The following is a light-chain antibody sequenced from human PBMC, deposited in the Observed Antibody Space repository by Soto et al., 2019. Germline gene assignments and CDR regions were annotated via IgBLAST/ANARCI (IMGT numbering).Light chain of an antibody. Sequence: EILMPQSPVTLSVSPGERATLSCRASQSVSSNLAWYQQKPGQAPSLLIYGAFTRATGIPATFSGTGSGTEFTLTISNLQSEDFALYYCQQYNDWPLTVGQGTKVDI. CDR1: QSVSSN. CDR2: GAF. CDR3: QQYNDWPLT. J-gene: IGKJ1*01. V-gene: IGKV3-15*01.